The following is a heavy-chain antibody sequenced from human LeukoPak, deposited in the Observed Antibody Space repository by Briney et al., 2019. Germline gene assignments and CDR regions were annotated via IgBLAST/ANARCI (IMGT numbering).Heavy chain of an antibody. D-gene: IGHD3-10*01. V-gene: IGHV4-59*01. CDR1: GGSISSYY. Sequence: SETLSLTCTVSGGSISSYYWSWIRQPPGKGLEWIGYISYSGNTNYNPSLKSRVTISVDTSKNQFSLKLSSVTAADTAVYYCARDVGGVNWFDPWGQGTLVTVSS. CDR2: ISYSGNT. CDR3: ARDVGGVNWFDP. J-gene: IGHJ5*02.